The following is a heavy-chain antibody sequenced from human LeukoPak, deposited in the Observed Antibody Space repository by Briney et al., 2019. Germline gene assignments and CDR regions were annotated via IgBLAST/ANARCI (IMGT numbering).Heavy chain of an antibody. CDR3: ARDRFGGYGAFDI. D-gene: IGHD3-22*01. CDR2: IYYSGST. CDR1: GGSISSYY. V-gene: IGHV4-59*01. J-gene: IGHJ3*02. Sequence: PSAPLSLTCPAAGGSISSYYWSWLRQPPGRGLGWIGYIYYSGSTNYNPSLTSRVTRSVDTSKNQFSLKLSSGTAADTAVYYCARDRFGGYGAFDIWGQGTMVTVSS.